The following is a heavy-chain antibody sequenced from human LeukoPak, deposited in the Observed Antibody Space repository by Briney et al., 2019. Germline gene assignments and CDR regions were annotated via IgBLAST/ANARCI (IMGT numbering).Heavy chain of an antibody. J-gene: IGHJ6*03. CDR2: IYYSGST. Sequence: SETLSLTCTVSGGSISSSSYYWGWIRQPPGKGLEWIGSIYYSGSTYYNPSLKSRVTISVDTSKNQFSLKLSSVTAADTAVYYCARERAARDHDFWSGYYGSYYYYYMDVWGKGTTVTVSS. D-gene: IGHD3-3*01. CDR1: GGSISSSSYY. V-gene: IGHV4-39*07. CDR3: ARERAARDHDFWSGYYGSYYYYYMDV.